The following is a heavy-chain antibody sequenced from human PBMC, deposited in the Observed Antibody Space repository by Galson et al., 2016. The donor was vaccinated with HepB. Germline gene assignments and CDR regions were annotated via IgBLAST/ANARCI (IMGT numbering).Heavy chain of an antibody. J-gene: IGHJ4*02. Sequence: SLRLSCAASGLTFRNYGMTWVRQAPGKGLEWVPAIGATGAGAYYANSVRGRFTISRDNSENTLDIQMNSLRAEDTAVYYCAKDLVDLAATGWGRPLQSWGQGTLVTVSS. D-gene: IGHD6-13*01. CDR3: AKDLVDLAATGWGRPLQS. CDR2: IGATGAGA. CDR1: GLTFRNYG. V-gene: IGHV3-23*01.